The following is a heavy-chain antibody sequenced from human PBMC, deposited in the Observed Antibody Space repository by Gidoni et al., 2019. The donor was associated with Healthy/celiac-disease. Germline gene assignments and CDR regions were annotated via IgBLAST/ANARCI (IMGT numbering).Heavy chain of an antibody. V-gene: IGHV3-21*01. J-gene: IGHJ6*03. CDR1: GFTFSSNS. CDR2: ISSSSSYI. D-gene: IGHD2-2*01. Sequence: EVQLVESGGGLVKPGGSRRLSCAASGFTFSSNSMNWVRQAPGKGLECVSSISSSSSYIYYADSVKGRFTISRDNAKNSLYLQMNSLRAEDTAVYYCARDPYLSSTRRYYYYYYMDVWGKGTTVTVSS. CDR3: ARDPYLSSTRRYYYYYYMDV.